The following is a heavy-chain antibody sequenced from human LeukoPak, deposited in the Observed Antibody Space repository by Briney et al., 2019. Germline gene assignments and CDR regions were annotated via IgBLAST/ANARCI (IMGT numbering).Heavy chain of an antibody. Sequence: SETLSLTCTVSGGSISSYYWSWIRQPPGKGLEWIGYIYYSGSTNYNPSLKSRVTISVDTSKNQFSLKLSSVTAADTAVYYCARDPWSYYYMDLWGKGTTVTVSS. V-gene: IGHV4-59*01. CDR3: ARDPWSYYYMDL. D-gene: IGHD2-8*01. CDR2: IYYSGST. J-gene: IGHJ6*03. CDR1: GGSISSYY.